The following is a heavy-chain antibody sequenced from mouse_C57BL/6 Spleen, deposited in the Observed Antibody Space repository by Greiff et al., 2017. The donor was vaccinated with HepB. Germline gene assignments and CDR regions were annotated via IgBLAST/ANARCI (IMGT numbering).Heavy chain of an antibody. CDR2: IYWDDDK. J-gene: IGHJ1*03. CDR1: GFSLSTSVMG. D-gene: IGHD1-1*01. V-gene: IGHV8-12*01. CDR3: ARRSYYGSSYWYFDV. Sequence: QVTLKECGPGILQSSQTLSLTCSFSGFSLSTSVMGVSWIRQPSGKGLEWLAHIYWDDDKRYNPSLKSRLTISKDTSRNQVFLKITSVDTADTATYYCARRSYYGSSYWYFDVWGTGTTVTVSS.